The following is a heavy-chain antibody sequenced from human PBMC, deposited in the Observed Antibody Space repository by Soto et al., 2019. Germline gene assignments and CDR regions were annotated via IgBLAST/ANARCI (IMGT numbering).Heavy chain of an antibody. CDR1: GFTFSRYW. CDR3: RRDQTMAGPTTLDY. Sequence: EVQLVESGGGLVQPGGSLRLSCAASGFTFSRYWMHWVRQAPGKGLVWVSRISSDGSNIIYADSVKGRFTISRDDAKNTLYLQMNNLRDEDTAVYYCRRDQTMAGPTTLDYWGQGALVTVSS. V-gene: IGHV3-74*01. D-gene: IGHD6-19*01. J-gene: IGHJ4*02. CDR2: ISSDGSNI.